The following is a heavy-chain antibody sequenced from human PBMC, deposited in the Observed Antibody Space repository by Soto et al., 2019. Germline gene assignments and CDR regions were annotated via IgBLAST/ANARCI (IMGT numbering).Heavy chain of an antibody. CDR2: IKSKTDGGTT. Sequence: GGSLRLSCAASGFTFNAAWMSWVRQAPGKGLEWVGRIKSKTDGGTTDFAAPVKGRFTISRDDSKNTVYLQMNSLKIEDTAVYYCTTGLAADGTHYWGQGTLVTVSS. J-gene: IGHJ4*02. V-gene: IGHV3-15*01. CDR1: GFTFNAAW. CDR3: TTGLAADGTHY. D-gene: IGHD6-13*01.